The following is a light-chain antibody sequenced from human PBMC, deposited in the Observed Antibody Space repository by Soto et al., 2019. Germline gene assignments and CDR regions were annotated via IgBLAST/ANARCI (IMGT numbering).Light chain of an antibody. CDR3: QQSYSTPRT. CDR1: QSISSY. J-gene: IGKJ2*01. Sequence: DIQMTQSPSSLSASVGARVTITCRASQSISSYLNWYQQKPGKAPKLLIYAASSLQSGVPSRFSGSGSGTDFTLNISSLQPEDFATYYCQQSYSTPRTFGQGTKLESK. V-gene: IGKV1-39*01. CDR2: AAS.